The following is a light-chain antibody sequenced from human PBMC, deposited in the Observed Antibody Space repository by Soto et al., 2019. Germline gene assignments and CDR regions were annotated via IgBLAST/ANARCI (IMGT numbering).Light chain of an antibody. Sequence: IVMTQSPATLSVSPGERATLSCRASQSVNSKLAWYQQKPGRAPRLLIYGASTRATDIPARFSGSGSGTELALTVSSLQSEDFAVYYCQQYNNWPLTVGGGTKVDIK. CDR1: QSVNSK. CDR2: GAS. CDR3: QQYNNWPLT. V-gene: IGKV3-15*01. J-gene: IGKJ4*01.